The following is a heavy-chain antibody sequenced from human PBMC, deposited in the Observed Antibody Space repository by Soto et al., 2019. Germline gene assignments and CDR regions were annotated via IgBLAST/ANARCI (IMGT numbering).Heavy chain of an antibody. D-gene: IGHD6-6*01. Sequence: ASVKVSCKASGFSFTGYYVHWLRQAPGQGLEWMGWINAHSGGTEYAQKFQGRVTLTRDTSIATAYLTLTSLTSDDTALYYCAKDLTRQLAYWLDPWGQGTKVTVYS. CDR2: INAHSGGT. J-gene: IGHJ5*02. V-gene: IGHV1-2*02. CDR3: AKDLTRQLAYWLDP. CDR1: GFSFTGYY.